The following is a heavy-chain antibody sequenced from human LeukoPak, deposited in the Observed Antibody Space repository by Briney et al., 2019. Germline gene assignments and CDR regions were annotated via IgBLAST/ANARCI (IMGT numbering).Heavy chain of an antibody. V-gene: IGHV4-39*07. Sequence: SETLSLTCTVSGGSISSSPYYWGWIRQPPGKGLEWIGSINYSGTTYYNPSLKSRVTISIDTSKNQFSLKLSSVTAADTALYFCAREEPPGKVDYWGQGTLVTVSS. CDR3: AREEPPGKVDY. CDR2: INYSGTT. CDR1: GGSISSSPYY. D-gene: IGHD1-14*01. J-gene: IGHJ4*02.